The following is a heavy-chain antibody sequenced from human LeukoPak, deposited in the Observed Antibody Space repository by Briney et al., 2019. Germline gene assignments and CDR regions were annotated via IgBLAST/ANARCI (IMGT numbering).Heavy chain of an antibody. J-gene: IGHJ4*02. V-gene: IGHV3-20*04. CDR3: ARDLSATWYSLAY. Sequence: GGSLRLSSVGAGFSNADYGMSWVRQGPGKGLEWVAGIDWNGDALQYADSVKGRFTISRDNAKNSLYLQMDILRPEDTGVYYCARDLSATWYSLAYWGQGTLVTVSS. CDR1: GFSNADYG. CDR2: IDWNGDAL. D-gene: IGHD2-21*02.